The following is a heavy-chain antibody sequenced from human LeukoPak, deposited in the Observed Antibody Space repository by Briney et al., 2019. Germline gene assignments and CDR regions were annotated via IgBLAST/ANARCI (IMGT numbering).Heavy chain of an antibody. CDR1: GFTFSSYS. CDR3: ARDSSGSYNLDYFDY. CDR2: ISSSSSYI. D-gene: IGHD3-10*01. V-gene: IGHV3-21*01. J-gene: IGHJ4*02. Sequence: GGSLRLSCAASGFTFSSYSMNWVRQAPGKGLEWFSSISSSSSYIYYADSVKGRFTISRDNAKNSLYLQMNSLRAEDTAVYYCARDSSGSYNLDYFDYWGQGTLVTVSS.